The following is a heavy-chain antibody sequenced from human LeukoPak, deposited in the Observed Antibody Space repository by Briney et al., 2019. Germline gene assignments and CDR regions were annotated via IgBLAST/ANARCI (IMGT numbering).Heavy chain of an antibody. Sequence: GGSLRLSCAASGFTFDDYGMSWVRQAPGKGLEWVSAISGSGGSTYYADSVKGRFTISRDNSKNTLYLQMNSLRAEDTAVYYCAKVPIFYDILTGYFDYWGQGTLVTVSS. CDR3: AKVPIFYDILTGYFDY. CDR2: ISGSGGST. J-gene: IGHJ4*02. CDR1: GFTFDDYG. D-gene: IGHD3-9*01. V-gene: IGHV3-23*01.